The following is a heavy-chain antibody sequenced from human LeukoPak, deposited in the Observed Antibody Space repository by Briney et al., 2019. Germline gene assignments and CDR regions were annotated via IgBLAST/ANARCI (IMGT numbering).Heavy chain of an antibody. CDR1: GFTFSSYG. D-gene: IGHD5-18*01. CDR3: ATDKDTAMTFDY. V-gene: IGHV3-30*03. Sequence: GRSLRLSCAASGFTFSSYGMHWVRQAPGKGLEWVAVISYDGSNKYYADSVKGRFTISRDNPKNTLYLQMNSLRAEDTAVYYCATDKDTAMTFDYWGQGTLVTVSS. J-gene: IGHJ4*02. CDR2: ISYDGSNK.